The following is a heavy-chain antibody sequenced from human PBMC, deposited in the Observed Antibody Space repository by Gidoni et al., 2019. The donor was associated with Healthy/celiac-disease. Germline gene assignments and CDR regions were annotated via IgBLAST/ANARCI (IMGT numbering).Heavy chain of an antibody. J-gene: IGHJ4*02. CDR3: AREISYGSEFDY. CDR2: IWYDGSNK. D-gene: IGHD5-18*01. Sequence: ASGFTFSSYGMHWVRQAPGKGLEWVAVIWYDGSNKYYADSVKGRFTISRDNSKNTLYLQMNSLRAEDTAVYYCAREISYGSEFDYWGQGTLVTVSS. V-gene: IGHV3-33*01. CDR1: GFTFSSYG.